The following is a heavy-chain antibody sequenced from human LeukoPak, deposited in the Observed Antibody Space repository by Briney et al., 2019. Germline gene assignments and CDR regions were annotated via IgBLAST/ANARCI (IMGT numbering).Heavy chain of an antibody. D-gene: IGHD3-22*01. CDR3: ARETYYYDSSGYQADDY. CDR1: GYTFTGYY. V-gene: IGHV1-2*06. CDR2: INPNSGGT. Sequence: ASVKVSCKASGYTFTGYYMHWVRQAPGQGLEWMGRINPNSGGTNYVQKFQGRVTMTRDTSISTAYMELSRLRSDDTAVYYCARETYYYDSSGYQADDYWGQGTLVTVSS. J-gene: IGHJ4*02.